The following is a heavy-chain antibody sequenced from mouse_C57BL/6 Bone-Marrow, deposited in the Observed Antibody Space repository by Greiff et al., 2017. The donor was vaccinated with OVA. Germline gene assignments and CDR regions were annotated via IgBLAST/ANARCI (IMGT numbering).Heavy chain of an antibody. CDR2: ISSGSSTI. Sequence: EVMLVESGGGLVKPGGSLKLSCAASGFTFSDYGMHWVRQAPEKGLEWVAYISSGSSTIYYADTVKGRFTLSRDNAKNTLFLQMTSLRSEDTAMYYCATYYAMDYWGQGTSVTVSS. J-gene: IGHJ4*01. V-gene: IGHV5-17*01. CDR1: GFTFSDYG. CDR3: ATYYAMDY.